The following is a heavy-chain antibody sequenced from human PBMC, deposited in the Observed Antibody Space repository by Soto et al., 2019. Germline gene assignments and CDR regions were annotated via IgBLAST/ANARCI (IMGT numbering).Heavy chain of an antibody. V-gene: IGHV4-39*01. J-gene: IGHJ5*02. CDR3: GTHGYSSYLHWFDP. D-gene: IGHD6-6*01. CDR1: GVSISSPPYS. Sequence: SETLSLTCSVSGVSISSPPYSWGWIRQPPGKGLEWIGTISHSGSIYYNPSLKSRVTISVDTSKNQFSLRLSSVSAADTAVYYCGTHGYSSYLHWFDPWGQGTLVTVSS. CDR2: ISHSGSI.